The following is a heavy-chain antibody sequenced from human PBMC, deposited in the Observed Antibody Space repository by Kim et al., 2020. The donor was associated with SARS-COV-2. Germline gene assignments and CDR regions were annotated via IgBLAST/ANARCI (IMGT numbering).Heavy chain of an antibody. D-gene: IGHD6-13*01. V-gene: IGHV3-53*01. Sequence: GGSLRLSCAASGFTVSSNYMSWVRQAPGKGLEWVSVIYSGGSTYYADSVKGRFTISRDNSKNTLYLQMNSLRAEDTAVYYCARDTQIAAAGIYYYYGMDVWGQGTTVTVSS. CDR1: GFTVSSNY. J-gene: IGHJ6*02. CDR2: IYSGGST. CDR3: ARDTQIAAAGIYYYYGMDV.